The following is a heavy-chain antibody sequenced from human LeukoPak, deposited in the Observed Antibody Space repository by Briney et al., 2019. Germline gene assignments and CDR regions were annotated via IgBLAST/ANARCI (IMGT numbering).Heavy chain of an antibody. J-gene: IGHJ4*02. CDR1: GFTFSSYG. CDR2: ISGSGGST. CDR3: AKDGHSSWYYYNFFDY. D-gene: IGHD6-13*01. Sequence: HPGGSLRLSCAAFGFTFSSYGMSWVRQAPGKGLEWVSAISGSGGSTYYADSVKGRFTISRDNSKNTLYLQMNSLRAEDTAVYYCAKDGHSSWYYYNFFDYWGQGTLVTVSS. V-gene: IGHV3-23*01.